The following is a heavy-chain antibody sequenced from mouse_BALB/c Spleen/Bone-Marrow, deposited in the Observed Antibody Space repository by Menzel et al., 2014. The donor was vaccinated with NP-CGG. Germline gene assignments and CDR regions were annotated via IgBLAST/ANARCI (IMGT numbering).Heavy chain of an antibody. CDR2: INPNNGVT. V-gene: IGHV1-18*01. Sequence: VHVKQSGPELVKPGASVKISCKTSGYTFTEYTMHWVKQSHGKSLEWIGGINPNNGVTSYNQKFKGKATLTVDKSSSPAYMELRSLTSEDSAVYYCARRQLGPAWFAYWGQGTLVTVSA. CDR3: ARRQLGPAWFAY. CDR1: GYTFTEYT. J-gene: IGHJ3*01. D-gene: IGHD3-2*01.